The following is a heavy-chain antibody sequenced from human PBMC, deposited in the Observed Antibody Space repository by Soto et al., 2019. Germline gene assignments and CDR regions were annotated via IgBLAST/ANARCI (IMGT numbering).Heavy chain of an antibody. CDR1: GYTFTSYD. D-gene: IGHD3-16*01. V-gene: IGHV1-8*01. CDR3: ARELTSRALDY. CDR2: MNPNSGNT. J-gene: IGHJ4*02. Sequence: QVQLVQSGAEVKKPGASVKVSCKASGYTFTSYDINWVRQATGQGLEWMGWMNPNSGNTGYAQKFQARVTMTRNTSISTAYMELSSLSSEDAAVYFCARELTSRALDYWGQGTLVTVSS.